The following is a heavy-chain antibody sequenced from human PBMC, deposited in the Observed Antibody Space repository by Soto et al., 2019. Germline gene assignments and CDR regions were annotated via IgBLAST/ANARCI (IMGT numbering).Heavy chain of an antibody. CDR3: ARALREQWLANAYNWFDP. CDR2: IYYTGST. V-gene: IGHV4-59*08. D-gene: IGHD6-19*01. Sequence: SETLSLTCTVSGGSISDDYWSWFRQPPGKGLEWIGYIYYTGSTTYNPSLKSRLPISLETSKKKFSLRLTSVTAADTAVYYCARALREQWLANAYNWFDPWGQGTLVTVSS. J-gene: IGHJ5*02. CDR1: GGSISDDY.